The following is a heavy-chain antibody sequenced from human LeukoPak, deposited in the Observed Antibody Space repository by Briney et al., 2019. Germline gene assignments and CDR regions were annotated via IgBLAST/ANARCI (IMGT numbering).Heavy chain of an antibody. CDR3: ARTTYDFWSGPDAFDI. Sequence: ASVKVSCKASGYTFTGYYMHWVRQAPGQGLEWMGWISAYNGNTNYAQKLQGRVTMTTDTSTSTAYMELRSLRSDDTAVYYCARTTYDFWSGPDAFDIWGQGTMVTVSS. D-gene: IGHD3-3*01. V-gene: IGHV1-18*04. CDR2: ISAYNGNT. CDR1: GYTFTGYY. J-gene: IGHJ3*02.